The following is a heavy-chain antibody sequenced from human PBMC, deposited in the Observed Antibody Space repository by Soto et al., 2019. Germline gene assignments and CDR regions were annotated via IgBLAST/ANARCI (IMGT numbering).Heavy chain of an antibody. CDR2: IYWDDDK. J-gene: IGHJ4*02. Sequence: QITLNESGPTQVKPRQTLTLTCTFSGFSLTTSGVGVGWIRQSPGTAPEWLALIYWDDDKRYSPSLKSRLTITKDTSKNLVVLTMADLDPADTATYYCAHRVLRTVFGLVTTTAIYFDFWGQGTPVAVSS. D-gene: IGHD3-3*01. CDR3: AHRVLRTVFGLVTTTAIYFDF. CDR1: GFSLTTSGVG. V-gene: IGHV2-5*02.